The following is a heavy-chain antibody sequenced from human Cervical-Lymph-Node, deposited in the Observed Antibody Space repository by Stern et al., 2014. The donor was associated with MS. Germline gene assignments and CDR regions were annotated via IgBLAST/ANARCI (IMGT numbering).Heavy chain of an antibody. CDR2: INGDGTVS. CDR1: GFNFRTYW. CDR3: ASAYRAS. J-gene: IGHJ4*02. D-gene: IGHD1-1*01. V-gene: IGHV3-74*02. Sequence: EVQLVQSGGGIVQPGGSLMISCVASGFNFRTYWMPWVRQGPGKGLEWVSRINGDGTVSTYADSVRGRFTISRNNANNTMSLQLDNLRVEDTAIYYCASAYRASWGQGTLVTV.